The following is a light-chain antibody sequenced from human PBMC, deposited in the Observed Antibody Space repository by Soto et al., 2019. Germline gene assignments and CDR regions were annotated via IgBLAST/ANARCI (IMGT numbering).Light chain of an antibody. CDR3: CSYAGGASVV. V-gene: IGLV2-23*01. Sequence: QSVLTQPASVSGSPGQSITISCTGTSSDIGRYNLVSWYQQHPGKAPKLIIYEDIERPSGVSDRFSGSKSGNTASLTISGLQNEDEADYYCCSYAGGASVVFGGGTQLTVL. CDR1: SSDIGRYNL. J-gene: IGLJ2*01. CDR2: EDI.